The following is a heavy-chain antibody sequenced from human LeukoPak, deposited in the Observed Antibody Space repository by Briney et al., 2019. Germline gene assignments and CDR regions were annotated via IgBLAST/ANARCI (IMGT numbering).Heavy chain of an antibody. Sequence: GGSLRLSCAASGFTVSSNYMSWVRQAPGKGLEWVAVISYDGSNKYYADSVKGRFTISRDNSKNTLYLQMNSLRAEDTAVYYCARDGQTSSATGGNYFDYWGQGTLVTASS. CDR2: ISYDGSNK. CDR3: ARDGQTSSATGGNYFDY. V-gene: IGHV3-30-3*01. J-gene: IGHJ4*02. D-gene: IGHD3-16*01. CDR1: GFTVSSNY.